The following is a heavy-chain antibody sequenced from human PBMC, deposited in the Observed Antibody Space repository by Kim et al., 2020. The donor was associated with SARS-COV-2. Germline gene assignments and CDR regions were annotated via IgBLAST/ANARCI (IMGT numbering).Heavy chain of an antibody. V-gene: IGHV4-34*01. CDR2: ITHSGAT. J-gene: IGHJ6*02. Sequence: SETLSLTCAVYVGSFSGYHWTWIRQSPGKGLEWIGEITHSGATNYNPSLKSRVAISVDTSKNQFSLKVKSVTAADTAVYFCARGRAGVVPSPVLGRGPYYEYYALDVGGQGTTVSVSS. CDR1: VGSFSGYH. D-gene: IGHD3-3*01. CDR3: ARGRAGVVPSPVLGRGPYYEYYALDV.